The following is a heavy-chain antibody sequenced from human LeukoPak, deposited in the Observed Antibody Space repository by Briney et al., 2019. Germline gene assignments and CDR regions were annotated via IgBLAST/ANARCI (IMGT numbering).Heavy chain of an antibody. V-gene: IGHV5-51*03. CDR3: ARPYCSSTSCYSFPY. J-gene: IGHJ4*02. CDR1: GYIFTSYW. D-gene: IGHD2-2*01. CDR2: IYPGDSDT. Sequence: KPGESLKISCKGSGYIFTSYWIGWVRQMPGKGLEWMGIIYPGDSDTRYSPSFQGQVTISADKSISTAYLQWSSLKASDTAMYYCARPYCSSTSCYSFPYWGQGTLVTVSS.